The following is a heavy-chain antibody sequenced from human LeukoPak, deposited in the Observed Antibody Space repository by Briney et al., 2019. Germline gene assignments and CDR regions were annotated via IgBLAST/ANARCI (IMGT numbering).Heavy chain of an antibody. J-gene: IGHJ4*02. CDR2: IYYSGST. CDR1: GGSISSSSYY. D-gene: IGHD3-10*01. CDR3: AKYYYGSGGGGYFDY. V-gene: IGHV4-39*01. Sequence: SETLSLTCTVSGGSISSSSYYWGWIRQPPGKGLEWIGSIYYSGSTYYNPSLKGRVTISVDTSKNQFSLKLSSVTAADTAVYYCAKYYYGSGGGGYFDYWGQGTLVTVSS.